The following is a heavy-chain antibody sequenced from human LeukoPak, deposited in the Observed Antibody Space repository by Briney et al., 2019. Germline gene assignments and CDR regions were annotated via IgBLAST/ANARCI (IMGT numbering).Heavy chain of an antibody. J-gene: IGHJ6*03. D-gene: IGHD3-22*01. CDR2: IFYGGST. CDR3: ARSSVPYYYYNYSMDV. CDR1: GGSISSNSYY. V-gene: IGHV4-39*07. Sequence: PSETLSLTCTVSGGSISSNSYYWGWIRQPRGKGLEWIGSIFYGGSTYSHPSLKRRVTISVDTSKNHFSLKLSSVTAADTAVYYCARSSVPYYYYNYSMDVWGNGTTVTVSS.